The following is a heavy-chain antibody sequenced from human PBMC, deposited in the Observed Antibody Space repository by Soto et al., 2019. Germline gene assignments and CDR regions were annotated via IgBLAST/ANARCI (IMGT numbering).Heavy chain of an antibody. D-gene: IGHD6-19*01. CDR1: GFTFTSSA. J-gene: IGHJ5*02. CDR2: IVVGSGNT. Sequence: SVKVSCKASGFTFTSSAVQWVRQARGQRLEWIGWIVVGSGNTNYAQKFQERVTITRDISTSTANMELSSLRSEDTAVYYCAAFSQLSSGWLGNWFDPWGQGTRVTVSS. V-gene: IGHV1-58*01. CDR3: AAFSQLSSGWLGNWFDP.